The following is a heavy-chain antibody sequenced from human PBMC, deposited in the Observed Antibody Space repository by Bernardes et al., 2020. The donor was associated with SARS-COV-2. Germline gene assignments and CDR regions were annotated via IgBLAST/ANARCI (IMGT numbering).Heavy chain of an antibody. Sequence: GGSLRLSCAASGFPFSTYSMNWVRQAPGKGLEWISYTTSGSDSISYADSVTGRFTISRDNAKNSLNLQMNSLRVEDTAIYYCARDRDWAFDYWGQGILVTVSS. CDR1: GFPFSTYS. V-gene: IGHV3-48*04. D-gene: IGHD3-9*01. CDR2: TTSGSDSI. J-gene: IGHJ4*02. CDR3: ARDRDWAFDY.